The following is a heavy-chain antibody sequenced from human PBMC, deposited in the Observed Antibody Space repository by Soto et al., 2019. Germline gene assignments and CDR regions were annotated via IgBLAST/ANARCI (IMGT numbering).Heavy chain of an antibody. D-gene: IGHD3-22*01. CDR3: ARDRVEGVITTGSFDY. V-gene: IGHV1-69*13. J-gene: IGHJ4*02. Sequence: GASVKVSCKASGGTFSSYAISWVRQAPGQGLEWMGGIIPIFGTANYAQKFQGRVTITADESTSTAYMELSSLRSEDTAVYYCARDRVEGVITTGSFDYWGQGTLVTVSS. CDR1: GGTFSSYA. CDR2: IIPIFGTA.